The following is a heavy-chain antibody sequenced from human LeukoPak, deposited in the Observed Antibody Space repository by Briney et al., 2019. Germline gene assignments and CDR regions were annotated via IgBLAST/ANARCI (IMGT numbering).Heavy chain of an antibody. CDR2: TRNKADGGTP. J-gene: IGHJ4*02. CDR1: GFTFGAYT. Sequence: GGSLRLSXTASGFTFGAYTITWIRQAPGRGLEWLGFTRNKADGGTPEYAASVKGRFTISRDDSKNIAYLQMNSLKTDDTAVYYCTRDPPTKYWGQGTLVSVSS. D-gene: IGHD1-26*01. CDR3: TRDPPTKY. V-gene: IGHV3-49*03.